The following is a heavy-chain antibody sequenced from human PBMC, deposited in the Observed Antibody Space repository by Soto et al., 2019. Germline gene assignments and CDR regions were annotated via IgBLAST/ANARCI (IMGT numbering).Heavy chain of an antibody. Sequence: HPGGSLRLSCAASGFTFSIYGMAWVRQAPAKGLEWVSSIGGNSINTFFADSVKGRFTISRDNSKNSLYLQMNSLRADDTAVYYCARALGYCTTTTCHQYCFDIWGQGTPVTVSS. CDR2: IGGNSINT. V-gene: IGHV3-23*01. CDR1: GFTFSIYG. CDR3: ARALGYCTTTTCHQYCFDI. J-gene: IGHJ4*02. D-gene: IGHD2-2*01.